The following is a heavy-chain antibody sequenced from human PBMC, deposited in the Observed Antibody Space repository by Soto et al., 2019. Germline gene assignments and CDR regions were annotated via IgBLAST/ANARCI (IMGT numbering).Heavy chain of an antibody. D-gene: IGHD2-15*01. CDR2: IKRDGSET. CDR1: GFTFSSYW. V-gene: IGHV3-7*03. J-gene: IGHJ6*02. Sequence: PGGSLRLSCAASGFTFSSYWMSWVRQAPGKGLEWVASIKRDGSETYYVDSVKGRFTISRDNAKNSLFLQINSLRAEDTAVFYCTSFSDIGPYCGGVDFWGPGTMVTVSS. CDR3: TSFSDIGPYCGGVDF.